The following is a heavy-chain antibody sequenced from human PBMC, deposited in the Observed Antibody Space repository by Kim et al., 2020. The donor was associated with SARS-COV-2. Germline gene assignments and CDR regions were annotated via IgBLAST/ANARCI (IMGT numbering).Heavy chain of an antibody. CDR2: ISSSSSTT. V-gene: IGHV3-48*02. CDR3: ARDHGYRYRGYDVPPNWFDP. Sequence: GGSLRLSCAASGFTFSSYSMNWVRQAPGKGLEWVSYISSSSSTTYYADSVKGRFTISRDNAKNSVYLQMNSLRDEDTAVYYCARDHGYRYRGYDVPPNWFDPWGQGTLVTVSS. D-gene: IGHD5-12*01. CDR1: GFTFSSYS. J-gene: IGHJ5*02.